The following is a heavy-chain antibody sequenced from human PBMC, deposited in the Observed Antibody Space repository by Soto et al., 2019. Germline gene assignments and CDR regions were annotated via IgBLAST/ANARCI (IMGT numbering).Heavy chain of an antibody. CDR3: ERAVGDPLDRFDY. CDR2: TDYSGNT. D-gene: IGHD6-19*01. Sequence: HSWSLSISSALCSESVSSSYLIGKLKNPGKGLEWIGYTDYSGNTNHNPSLKSRVTISGDTSKNQFSLRLSSVTAADTAVFYCERAVGDPLDRFDYWGQGTL. J-gene: IGHJ4*02. CDR1: SESVSSSY. V-gene: IGHV4-59*08.